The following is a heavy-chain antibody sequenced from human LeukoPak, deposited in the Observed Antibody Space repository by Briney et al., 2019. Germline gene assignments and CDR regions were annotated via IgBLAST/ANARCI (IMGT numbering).Heavy chain of an antibody. V-gene: IGHV4-38-2*02. CDR1: GYSISSGYY. J-gene: IGHJ6*03. CDR2: IYHSGST. CDR3: ARCSNYYYYYYMDV. Sequence: SETLSLTCTVSGYSISSGYYWGWIRQPPGKGLEWIGSIYHSGSTYYNPSLKSRVTMSVDTSKNQFSLKLSSVTAADTAVYYCARCSNYYYYYYMDVWGKGTTVTISS. D-gene: IGHD2-2*01.